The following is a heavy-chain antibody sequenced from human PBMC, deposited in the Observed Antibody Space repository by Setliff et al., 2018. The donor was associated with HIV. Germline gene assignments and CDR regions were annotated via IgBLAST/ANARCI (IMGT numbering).Heavy chain of an antibody. D-gene: IGHD6-13*01. J-gene: IGHJ3*02. CDR3: ARATKTPYSSSWSIPGAFDI. CDR2: IYHGGST. V-gene: IGHV3-53*01. Sequence: PGGSLRLSCAASGFTVRSNYMSWVRQAPGKGLEWVSLIYHGGSTYYADSVKGRFTISRDNSKNTLYLQMDSRRAEETAVYYCARATKTPYSSSWSIPGAFDIWGQGTMVTVSS. CDR1: GFTVRSNY.